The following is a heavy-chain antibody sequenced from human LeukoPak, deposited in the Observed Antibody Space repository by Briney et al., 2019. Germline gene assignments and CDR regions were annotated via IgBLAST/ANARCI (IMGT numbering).Heavy chain of an antibody. J-gene: IGHJ4*02. CDR2: IDPNSGDT. V-gene: IGHV1-2*02. CDR1: GYIFIGNY. CDR3: ARDYYGSGSQLASDY. D-gene: IGHD3-10*01. Sequence: ASVKVSCKASGYIFIGNYMHWVRQAPGQGFEWMGWIDPNSGDTKYAQKFQGRVILTRDTSISTAYMELSSLRSDDTAVYYCARDYYGSGSQLASDYWGQGTLVTVSS.